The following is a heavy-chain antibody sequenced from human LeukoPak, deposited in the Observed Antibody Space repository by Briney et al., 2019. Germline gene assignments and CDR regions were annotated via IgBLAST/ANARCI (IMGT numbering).Heavy chain of an antibody. CDR3: ATSRYCYGGTCNSDHFYYGMDV. D-gene: IGHD2-15*01. CDR1: GFTFSDYY. J-gene: IGHJ6*02. V-gene: IGHV3-11*06. Sequence: GGSLRLSCAASGFTFSDYYMSWIRQAPGKGLEWVSYINTSSSNTSYADSVKGRFTISRDNAKNSLYLQMNSLRAEDTAVYYCATSRYCYGGTCNSDHFYYGMDVWGQGTAVTVPS. CDR2: INTSSSNT.